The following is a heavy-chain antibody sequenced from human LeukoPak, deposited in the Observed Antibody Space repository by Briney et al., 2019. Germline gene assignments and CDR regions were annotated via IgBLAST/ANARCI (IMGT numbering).Heavy chain of an antibody. Sequence: PGGSLRLSCAASGFTFSNAWMSWVRQAPGKGLEWVGRIKSKTDGGTTDYAAPVKGRFTISRDDSKNTLYLQMNSLKTEDTAVYYCTTDRVVVPAASDYYYYMDVWGKGTTVTVSS. D-gene: IGHD2-2*01. V-gene: IGHV3-15*01. J-gene: IGHJ6*03. CDR1: GFTFSNAW. CDR2: IKSKTDGGTT. CDR3: TTDRVVVPAASDYYYYMDV.